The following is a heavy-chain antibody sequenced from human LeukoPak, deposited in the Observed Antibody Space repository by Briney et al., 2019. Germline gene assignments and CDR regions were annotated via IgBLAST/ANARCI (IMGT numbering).Heavy chain of an antibody. V-gene: IGHV1-18*01. CDR2: ISVYNGNT. D-gene: IGHD3-10*01. CDR3: ARGSYGSGSSSRYYYYGMDV. J-gene: IGHJ6*02. CDR1: GYTFTSYG. Sequence: ASVKVSCKASGYTFTSYGISWVRQAPGQGLEWMGWISVYNGNTNYAQKLQGRVTMTTDTSTSTAYMELKSLRSDDTAVYYCARGSYGSGSSSRYYYYGMDVWGQGTTVTVSS.